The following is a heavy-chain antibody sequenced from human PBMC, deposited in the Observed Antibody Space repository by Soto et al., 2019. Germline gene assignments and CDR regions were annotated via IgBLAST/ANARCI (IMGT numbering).Heavy chain of an antibody. Sequence: PGGSLRLACAAYGFTFSSYAMHWVRQAPGKGLEWVAVISYDGSNKYYADSVKGRFTISRDNSKNTLYLQMNSLRAEDTAVYYCARWGGRQYYDILTGYYPGQVFDYWGQGTLVTVSS. CDR3: ARWGGRQYYDILTGYYPGQVFDY. J-gene: IGHJ4*02. D-gene: IGHD3-9*01. CDR2: ISYDGSNK. V-gene: IGHV3-30-3*01. CDR1: GFTFSSYA.